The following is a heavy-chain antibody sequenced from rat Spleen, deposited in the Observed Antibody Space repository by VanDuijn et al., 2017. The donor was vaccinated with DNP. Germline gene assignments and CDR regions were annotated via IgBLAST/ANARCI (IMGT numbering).Heavy chain of an antibody. CDR3: ARHEATEGIDFDY. D-gene: IGHD1-11*01. V-gene: IGHV5-31*01. J-gene: IGHJ2*01. CDR1: GFIFSNYW. Sequence: EVQLVESGGGPVQPGRSLKLSCVASGFIFSNYWMTWIRQAPGKGLEWVASISSAGDNFYYSDSVRGRFTISRDNAKSTLYLQMDSLRSEDTATYYCARHEATEGIDFDYWGQGVMVTVSS. CDR2: ISSAGDNF.